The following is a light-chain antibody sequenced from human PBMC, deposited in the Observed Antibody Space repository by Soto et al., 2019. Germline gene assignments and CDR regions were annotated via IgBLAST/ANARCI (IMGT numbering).Light chain of an antibody. CDR3: SSYTGRFTLGV. V-gene: IGLV2-14*03. CDR2: DVS. CDR1: SSDVGGYDY. J-gene: IGLJ2*01. Sequence: QSALTQPASVSGSPGQTITISCTGTSSDVGGYDYVSWYQQHPGKAPKLMIYDVSNRPSGVSNRFSGSKSGNTASLIISGLQVEDEADYYCSSYTGRFTLGVFGGGTKLTVL.